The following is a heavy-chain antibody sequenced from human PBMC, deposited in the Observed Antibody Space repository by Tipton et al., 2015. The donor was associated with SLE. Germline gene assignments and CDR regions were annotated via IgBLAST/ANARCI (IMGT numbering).Heavy chain of an antibody. CDR3: AKDIGYGGNSLYFDY. V-gene: IGHV3-9*01. Sequence: SSGGYYWSWIRQHPGKGLEWVSGISWNSGSIGYADSVKGRFTISRDNAKNSLYLQMNSLRAEDTALYYCAKDIGYGGNSLYFDYWGQGTLVTVSS. CDR1: SSGGYY. J-gene: IGHJ4*02. CDR2: ISWNSGSI. D-gene: IGHD4-23*01.